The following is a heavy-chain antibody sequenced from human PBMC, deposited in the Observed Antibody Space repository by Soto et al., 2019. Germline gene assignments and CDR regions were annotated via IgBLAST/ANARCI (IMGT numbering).Heavy chain of an antibody. V-gene: IGHV1-69*13. CDR1: GGTFSSYA. CDR3: ASGTRRSWNYYYGMDV. CDR2: IIPIFGTA. D-gene: IGHD1-1*01. J-gene: IGHJ6*02. Sequence: GXSGKVSCEASGGTFSSYAISWVRQAPGQGLEWMGGIIPIFGTANYAQKFQGRVTITADESTSTAYMELSSLRSEDTAVYYCASGTRRSWNYYYGMDVWGQGTTVTASS.